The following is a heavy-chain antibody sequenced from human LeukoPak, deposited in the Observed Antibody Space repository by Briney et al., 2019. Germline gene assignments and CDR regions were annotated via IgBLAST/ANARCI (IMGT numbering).Heavy chain of an antibody. V-gene: IGHV3-30*04. CDR1: GFTFSSCA. CDR2: ISYDGSNK. D-gene: IGHD4-17*01. J-gene: IGHJ4*02. Sequence: PGGSLRLSCAASGFTFSSCAMHWVRQAPGKGLEWVAVISYDGSNKYYADSVKGRFTISRDNSKNTLYLQMNSLRAEDTAVYYCARWDSTVSSDYWGQGTLVTVSS. CDR3: ARWDSTVSSDY.